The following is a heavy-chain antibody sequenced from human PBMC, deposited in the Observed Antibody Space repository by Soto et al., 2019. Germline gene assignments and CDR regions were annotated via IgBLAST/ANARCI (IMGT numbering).Heavy chain of an antibody. V-gene: IGHV1-2*02. J-gene: IGHJ4*02. CDR3: AKIDSSSWSAFDY. D-gene: IGHD6-13*01. CDR1: GYTFTGYY. Sequence: ASVKVSCKASGYTFTGYYMHWVRQAPGQGLEWMGWINPNSGGTYYADSVKGRFTISRDNSKNTLYLQMNSLRAEDTAVYYCAKIDSSSWSAFDYWGQGTLVTVSS. CDR2: INPNSGGT.